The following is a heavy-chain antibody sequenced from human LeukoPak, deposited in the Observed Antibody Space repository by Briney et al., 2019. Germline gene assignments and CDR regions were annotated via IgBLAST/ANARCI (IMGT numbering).Heavy chain of an antibody. CDR1: GGSISSGGYY. V-gene: IGHV4-31*03. J-gene: IGHJ4*02. CDR3: ARANGSGSYYYGTLDY. D-gene: IGHD3-10*01. Sequence: TLSLTCTVSGGSISSGGYYWSWIRQHPGKGLEWIGYIYYSGSTYYNPSLKSRVTISVDTSKNQFSLKLSSVTAADTAVYYCARANGSGSYYYGTLDYWGQGTLVTVSS. CDR2: IYYSGST.